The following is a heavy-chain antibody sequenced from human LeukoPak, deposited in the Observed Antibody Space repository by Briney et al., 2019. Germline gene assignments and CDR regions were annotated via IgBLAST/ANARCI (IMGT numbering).Heavy chain of an antibody. D-gene: IGHD6-19*01. CDR3: ARDYTSSYSSGWYSYFDY. J-gene: IGHJ4*02. CDR2: ISSSSSYI. Sequence: GRSLRLSCAASGFTFSSYAMHWVRQAPGKGLEWVSSISSSSSYIYYADSVKGRFTISRDNAKNSLYLQMNSLRAEDTAVYYCARDYTSSYSSGWYSYFDYWGQGTLVTVSS. V-gene: IGHV3-21*01. CDR1: GFTFSSYA.